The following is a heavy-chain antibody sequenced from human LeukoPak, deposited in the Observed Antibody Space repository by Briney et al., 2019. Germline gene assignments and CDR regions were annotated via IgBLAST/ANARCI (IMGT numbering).Heavy chain of an antibody. J-gene: IGHJ3*02. CDR3: ARGAGSTTSNDAFDI. CDR2: MFYTGNT. D-gene: IGHD1-1*01. V-gene: IGHV4-59*12. CDR1: GGSISTYS. Sequence: PSETLSLTCTVSGGSISTYSWSWIRQPPGKGLEWIGYMFYTGNTYYNPSLKSRVTISVDTSKNQFSLKVSSVTAADTAVYYCARGAGSTTSNDAFDIWGQGTMVTVSS.